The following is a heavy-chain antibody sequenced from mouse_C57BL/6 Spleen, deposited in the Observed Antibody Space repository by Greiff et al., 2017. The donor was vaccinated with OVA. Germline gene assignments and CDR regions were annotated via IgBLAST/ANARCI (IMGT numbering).Heavy chain of an antibody. D-gene: IGHD2-4*01. CDR3: SSFYYDYDRGFAY. Sequence: VQLQQSGAELARPGASVKLSCKASGYTFTSYGISWVKQRTGQGLEWIGEIYPRSGNTSYNEKFKGKATLTADKSSSTAYMELRSLTSEDSAVYFCSSFYYDYDRGFAYWGQGTLVTVSA. CDR2: IYPRSGNT. CDR1: GYTFTSYG. V-gene: IGHV1-81*01. J-gene: IGHJ3*01.